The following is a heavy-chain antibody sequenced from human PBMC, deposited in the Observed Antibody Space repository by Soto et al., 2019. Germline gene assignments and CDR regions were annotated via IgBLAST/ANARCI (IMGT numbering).Heavy chain of an antibody. CDR2: ISGSGGST. J-gene: IGHJ6*02. Sequence: GGSLRLSCAASGFTFSSYAMNWVRQAPGKGLEWVSAISGSGGSTYYADSVKGRFTISRDNSKNTLYLQMNSLRAEDTAVYYCAKDKSTVSFYYYGMDVWGQGXTVTVSS. CDR1: GFTFSSYA. V-gene: IGHV3-23*01. CDR3: AKDKSTVSFYYYGMDV. D-gene: IGHD4-17*01.